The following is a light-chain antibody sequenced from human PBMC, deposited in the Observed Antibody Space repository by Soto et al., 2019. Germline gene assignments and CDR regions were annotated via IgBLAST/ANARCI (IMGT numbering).Light chain of an antibody. Sequence: EIVMTQSPATLSVSPGERATLSCRASQTVYSNLAWYQQKPGQAPRLLIYGASTRATGIPARFSGSGSGTEFTLTISSLQSEDFAVYYCQQYNNWPPGTFGQGTKVDIK. CDR2: GAS. J-gene: IGKJ1*01. CDR3: QQYNNWPPGT. CDR1: QTVYSN. V-gene: IGKV3-15*01.